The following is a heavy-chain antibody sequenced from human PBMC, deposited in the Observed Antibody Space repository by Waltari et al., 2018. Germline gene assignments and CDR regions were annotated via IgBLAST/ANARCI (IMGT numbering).Heavy chain of an antibody. J-gene: IGHJ4*02. Sequence: QVQLVQSGAEVKKPGASVKVSCKASGYTFTSYGISWVRQAPGQGLEWMGWINPNSGGTNYAQKFQGWVTMTRDTSINTAYMELSRLRSDDTAVYYCATGGITEITVLDYWGQGTLVTVSS. CDR2: INPNSGGT. D-gene: IGHD1-7*01. V-gene: IGHV1-2*04. CDR1: GYTFTSYG. CDR3: ATGGITEITVLDY.